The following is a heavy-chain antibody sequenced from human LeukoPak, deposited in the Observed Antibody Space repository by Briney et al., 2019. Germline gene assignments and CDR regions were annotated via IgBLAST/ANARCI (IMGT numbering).Heavy chain of an antibody. D-gene: IGHD6-6*01. Sequence: GSLRLSCAASGFTFSSYWLHWIRQPPGKGLEWIGYIYYSGSTNYNPSLKSRVTISVDTSKNQFSLKLSSVTAADTAVYYCARVSSSSSGFDYWGQGTLVTVSS. J-gene: IGHJ4*02. CDR2: IYYSGST. CDR1: GFTFSSYW. CDR3: ARVSSSSSGFDY. V-gene: IGHV4-59*01.